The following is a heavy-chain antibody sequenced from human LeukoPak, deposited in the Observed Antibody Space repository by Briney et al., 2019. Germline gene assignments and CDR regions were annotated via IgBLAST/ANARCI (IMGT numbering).Heavy chain of an antibody. CDR1: GGSISSISYY. CDR2: IYYSGST. J-gene: IGHJ4*02. V-gene: IGHV4-39*07. D-gene: IGHD3-22*01. CDR3: ARANYYDSGGYLPVVYPSDY. Sequence: SETLSLTCTVSGGSISSISYYWGWIRQPPGKGLEWIGSIYYSGSTYYNPSLKSRVTISVDTSKNQFSLKLSSVTAADTAVYYCARANYYDSGGYLPVVYPSDYWGQGTLVTVSS.